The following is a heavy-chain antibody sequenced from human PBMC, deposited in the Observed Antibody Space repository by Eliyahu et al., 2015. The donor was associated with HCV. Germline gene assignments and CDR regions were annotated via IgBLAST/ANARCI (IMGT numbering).Heavy chain of an antibody. CDR2: IYPGDSDT. Sequence: EVQLVQSGAEVKKPGESLKISCKGSGYSFTSYWIGWVRQMPGKGLEWMGIIYPGDSDTRYSPSFQGQVTISADKSISTAYLQWSSLKASDTAMYYCARHVDSSGLLAPTPHFDYWGQGTLVTVSS. CDR3: ARHVDSSGLLAPTPHFDY. CDR1: GYSFTSYW. J-gene: IGHJ4*02. D-gene: IGHD3-22*01. V-gene: IGHV5-51*01.